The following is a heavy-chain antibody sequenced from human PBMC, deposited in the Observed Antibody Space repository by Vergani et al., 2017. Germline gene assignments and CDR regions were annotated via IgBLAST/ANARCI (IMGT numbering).Heavy chain of an antibody. J-gene: IGHJ3*02. CDR3: ARVKSYDILTGYYGAFDI. CDR2: INWNGGST. CDR1: GFTFDDYG. D-gene: IGHD3-9*01. Sequence: EVQLVESGGGVVRPGGSLRLSCAASGFTFDDYGMSWVRQAPGKGLEWVSGINWNGGSTGYADSGKGRFTISRDNAKNSLYLQMNSLRAEDTALYHCARVKSYDILTGYYGAFDIWGQGTMVTVSS. V-gene: IGHV3-20*01.